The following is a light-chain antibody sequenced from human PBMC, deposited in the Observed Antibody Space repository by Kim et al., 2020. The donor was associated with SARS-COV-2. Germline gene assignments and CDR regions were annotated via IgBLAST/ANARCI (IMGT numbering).Light chain of an antibody. CDR2: AAS. CDR3: QQYYTYPQT. CDR1: LGISSY. V-gene: IGKV1-8*01. Sequence: AIRMTQSPSSLSASTGDRVTITCRATLGISSYLAWYQQKPGKAPNLLIYAASTLQSGVPSRFSGSGSGTDFTLTISYLQSEDFATYYCQQYYTYPQTFGQGTKGDIK. J-gene: IGKJ1*01.